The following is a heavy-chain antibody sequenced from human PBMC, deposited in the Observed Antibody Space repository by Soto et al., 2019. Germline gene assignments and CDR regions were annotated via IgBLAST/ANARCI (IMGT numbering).Heavy chain of an antibody. J-gene: IGHJ3*02. CDR2: IWFDGSDK. CDR3: ARLYCSATSCYSVGAFDI. Sequence: GGSLRLSCAPSGFTFSSYGIHWVRQAPGKGLEWVALIWFDGSDKYYTESVKGRFTISRDNSKSTLYLQMNSLRAEDTALYYCARLYCSATSCYSVGAFDIRGPGTMVTVSS. CDR1: GFTFSSYG. V-gene: IGHV3-33*01. D-gene: IGHD2-2*01.